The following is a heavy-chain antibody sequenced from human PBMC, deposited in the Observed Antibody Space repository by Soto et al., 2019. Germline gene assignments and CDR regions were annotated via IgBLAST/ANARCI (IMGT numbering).Heavy chain of an antibody. Sequence: PGGSMRLSCAASGFTFRTYALSWVRQAPGKGLEWVSAISANGQGIYYADSVRGRFTISRDNSKNTIFPHMDSLRAEDTAVYYCAKDRNYPRDQFHYWGQGTLVTVSS. CDR2: ISANGQGI. V-gene: IGHV3-23*01. J-gene: IGHJ4*02. D-gene: IGHD1-7*01. CDR3: AKDRNYPRDQFHY. CDR1: GFTFRTYA.